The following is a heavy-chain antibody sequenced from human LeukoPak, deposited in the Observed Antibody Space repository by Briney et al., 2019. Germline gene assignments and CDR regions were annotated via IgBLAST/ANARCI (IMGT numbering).Heavy chain of an antibody. Sequence: SETLSLTCALYGGSLSVYFSSWIRHPPGKGLEWMWEINHSGSTNYNPSLKSRVTISVDTSKNQFSLKLSSVTAADTAVYYCARGRGIAAAGKPTGYFQHWGQGTLVTVSS. CDR3: ARGRGIAAAGKPTGYFQH. V-gene: IGHV4-34*01. CDR1: GGSLSVYF. CDR2: INHSGST. J-gene: IGHJ1*01. D-gene: IGHD6-13*01.